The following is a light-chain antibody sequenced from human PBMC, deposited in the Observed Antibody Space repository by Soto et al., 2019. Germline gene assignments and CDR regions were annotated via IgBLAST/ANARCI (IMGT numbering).Light chain of an antibody. CDR1: SSDVGNYNR. CDR2: EVS. J-gene: IGLJ1*01. V-gene: IGLV2-18*02. CDR3: RSYTRSSTYV. Sequence: QSALTQPPSVSGSPGQSVTISCTGTSSDVGNYNRVSWYQQPPGTAPKVIIYEVSNRPSGVPDRFSGSKSGNTASLTISGLQDQDEADYYCRSYTRSSTYVFGTGTKLTVL.